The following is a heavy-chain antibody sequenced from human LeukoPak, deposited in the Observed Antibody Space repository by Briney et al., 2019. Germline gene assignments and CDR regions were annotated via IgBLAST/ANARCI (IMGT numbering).Heavy chain of an antibody. CDR2: IYYGGST. CDR1: GGSISTSSYY. D-gene: IGHD3-22*01. Sequence: PSETLSLTCTVSGGSISTSSYYWGWIRQPPGKGLEWLGSIYYGGSTYYNPSLKSRVTISVDTSKNQFSLKLSSVTAADTAMYYCARDTSGYYSFDYWGQGTLLTVSS. V-gene: IGHV4-39*01. CDR3: ARDTSGYYSFDY. J-gene: IGHJ4*02.